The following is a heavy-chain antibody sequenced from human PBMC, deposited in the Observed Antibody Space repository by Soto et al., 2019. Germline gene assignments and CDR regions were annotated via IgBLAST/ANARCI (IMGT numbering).Heavy chain of an antibody. J-gene: IGHJ4*02. V-gene: IGHV3-30-3*01. CDR3: ASSITMIVLEGD. CDR2: ISYDGSNK. D-gene: IGHD3-22*01. Sequence: QVQLVESGGGVVQPGRSLRLSCAASGFTFSSYAMHWVRQAPGKGLEWVAVISYDGSNKYYADSVKGRFTISRDNSKNTLCLQMNSLRAEDTAVYYCASSITMIVLEGDWGQGTLVTVSS. CDR1: GFTFSSYA.